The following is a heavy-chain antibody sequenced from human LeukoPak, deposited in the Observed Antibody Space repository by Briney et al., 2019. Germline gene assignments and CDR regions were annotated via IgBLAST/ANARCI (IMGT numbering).Heavy chain of an antibody. CDR2: IFYSGIT. CDR1: GGSMSNIYY. D-gene: IGHD3-10*01. J-gene: IGHJ4*02. V-gene: IGHV4-39*07. Sequence: PSETLSLTCNVSGGSMSNIYYWGWIRQPPGKGLEWIGNIFYSGITYYNPSLRSRVTIAIDTSKSQFSLKLTSVTAADTAVYYCASRPMVRGVRVFDYWGQGTLVTVSS. CDR3: ASRPMVRGVRVFDY.